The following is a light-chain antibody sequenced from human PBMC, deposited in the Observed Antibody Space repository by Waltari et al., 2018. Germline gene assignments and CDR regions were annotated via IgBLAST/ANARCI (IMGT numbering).Light chain of an antibody. Sequence: QSALTHPRSVSGSPGQSVTISCTGTSSYVGGYNYVSWYQQHLGKAPKLMIYDVSKRPSGVPDRFSGSKSGNTASLTISGLQAEDEADYYCCSYAGSYTVVFGGGTKLTVL. J-gene: IGLJ2*01. CDR2: DVS. V-gene: IGLV2-11*01. CDR3: CSYAGSYTVV. CDR1: SSYVGGYNY.